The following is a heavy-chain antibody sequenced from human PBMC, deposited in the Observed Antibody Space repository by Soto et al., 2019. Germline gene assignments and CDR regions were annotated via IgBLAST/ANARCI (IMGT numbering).Heavy chain of an antibody. CDR3: AKDQVQVVVAAAFDY. D-gene: IGHD2-15*01. J-gene: IGHJ4*02. V-gene: IGHV3-30*18. CDR2: ISYDGSNK. Sequence: QVQLVESGGGVVQPGRSLRLSCAASGFTFSSYGMHWVRQAPGKGLEWVAVISYDGSNKYYADSVKGRFTISRDNSKNTLYLQMNSLRAEDTAVYYCAKDQVQVVVAAAFDYWGQGTLVTVSS. CDR1: GFTFSSYG.